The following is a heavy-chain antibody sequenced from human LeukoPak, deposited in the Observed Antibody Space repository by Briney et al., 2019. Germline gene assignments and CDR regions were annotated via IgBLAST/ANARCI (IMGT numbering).Heavy chain of an antibody. V-gene: IGHV3-30*02. CDR3: AKDSDYYDSSGYPNH. J-gene: IGHJ5*02. CDR1: GFTFSSYG. Sequence: PGGSLRLSCAASGFTFSSYGMHWVRQAPGKGLEWVAFIRYDGSNKYYADSVKGRFTISRDNSKNTLYLQMNSLRAEDTAVYYCAKDSDYYDSSGYPNHWGQGTLVTVSS. D-gene: IGHD3-22*01. CDR2: IRYDGSNK.